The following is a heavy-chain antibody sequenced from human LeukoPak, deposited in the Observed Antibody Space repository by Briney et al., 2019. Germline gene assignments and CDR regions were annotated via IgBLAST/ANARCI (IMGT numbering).Heavy chain of an antibody. D-gene: IGHD3-9*01. CDR2: INNGGST. Sequence: PSETLSLTCAVYGGTFSGYYWSWIRQPPGKGLEWIGEINNGGSTNYNPSLKSRLTISVDTSKHQFTLQLSSVTDVDTAVYYFAREGVYYDILAAYYRPYYCDFWGQGTLVTVYS. V-gene: IGHV4-34*01. CDR3: AREGVYYDILAAYYRPYYCDF. CDR1: GGTFSGYY. J-gene: IGHJ4*02.